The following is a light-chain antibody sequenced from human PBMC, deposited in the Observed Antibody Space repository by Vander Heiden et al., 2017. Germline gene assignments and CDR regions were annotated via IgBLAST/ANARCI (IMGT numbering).Light chain of an antibody. CDR2: AAS. V-gene: IGKV1-9*01. J-gene: IGKJ5*01. CDR3: QQLNSSPNT. Sequence: IQLTQSPSSLSASVGDRVTITCRASQGISSYLAWYQQKPGKAPKLLIYAASTLQSGVPSRFSGSGSVTDFTLTISSLQPEDFATYYCQQLNSSPNTFGQGTRMEIK. CDR1: QGISSY.